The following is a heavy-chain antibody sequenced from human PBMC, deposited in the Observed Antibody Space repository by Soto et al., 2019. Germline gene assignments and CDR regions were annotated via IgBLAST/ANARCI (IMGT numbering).Heavy chain of an antibody. D-gene: IGHD6-25*01. Sequence: QVQLQQWGAGLLKPSETLSLTCAVYGGSFSGYYWSWIRQPPGKGLEWIGEINHSGSTNYNPSLKSRVTISVDTSKNQFSLKLSSVTAADTAVYYCAICARDGSSGAFDIWGQGTMVTVSS. CDR3: AICARDGSSGAFDI. V-gene: IGHV4-34*01. J-gene: IGHJ3*02. CDR2: INHSGST. CDR1: GGSFSGYY.